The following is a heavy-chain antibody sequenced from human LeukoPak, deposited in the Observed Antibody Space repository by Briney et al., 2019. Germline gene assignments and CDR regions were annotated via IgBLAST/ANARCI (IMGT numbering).Heavy chain of an antibody. CDR3: ARDLFGY. V-gene: IGHV3-7*01. CDR1: GFTISNYW. J-gene: IGHJ4*02. Sequence: GXXLRLSCAVSGFTISNYWMSWVRQAPGKGREGVATINQDGSAEFYVDSVKGRFTISRDSAKNSLYLQMNSLRDDDAAVYYCARDLFGYWGQGTLXTV. CDR2: INQDGSAE.